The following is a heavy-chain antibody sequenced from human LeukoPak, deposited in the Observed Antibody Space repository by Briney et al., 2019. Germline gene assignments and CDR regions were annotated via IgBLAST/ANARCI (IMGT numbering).Heavy chain of an antibody. J-gene: IGHJ4*02. V-gene: IGHV4-38-2*01. CDR3: ARTGGYRKFDY. CDR1: GYSMRSVYD. Sequence: PSETLSLICAVSGYSMRSVYDWGWMRRPPGKGREWIGTIDHSGSTYYNLSGGRRVTMAVEASKNQFSLKLSSVTAAHTAFYYCARTGGYRKFDYWGQETLVSVPS. D-gene: IGHD1-26*01. CDR2: IDHSGST.